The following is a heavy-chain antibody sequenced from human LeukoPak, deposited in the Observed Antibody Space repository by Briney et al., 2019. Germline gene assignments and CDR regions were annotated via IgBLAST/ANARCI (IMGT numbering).Heavy chain of an antibody. V-gene: IGHV4-38-2*01. Sequence: SETLSLTCAVSGYSISSGYYWGWIRQPPGKGLEWIGSIYHSGSTYYNPSLKSRVTISVDTSRNQFSLKLSSVTAADTAVYYCARGRLTYYYDSSGYYFISQNDAFDIWGQGTMVTVSS. D-gene: IGHD3-22*01. J-gene: IGHJ3*02. CDR3: ARGRLTYYYDSSGYYFISQNDAFDI. CDR2: IYHSGST. CDR1: GYSISSGYY.